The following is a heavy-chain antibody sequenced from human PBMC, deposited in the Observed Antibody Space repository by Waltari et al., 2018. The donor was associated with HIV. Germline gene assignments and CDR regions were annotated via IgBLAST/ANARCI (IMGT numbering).Heavy chain of an antibody. CDR3: ARRGDGFNQHARLDH. CDR1: GGSITRNDFY. Sequence: QLHLQESGPGLVKPSETLALTCTVSGGSITRNDFYWAWIRQPPGKGLEWIGLMYNSGTTDYNPSFKRRGAMSRDTSKNRFSLRLHSVTAADTAIYYCARRGDGFNQHARLDHWGPGTLVTVSS. V-gene: IGHV4-39*01. CDR2: MYNSGTT. J-gene: IGHJ4*02. D-gene: IGHD2-2*01.